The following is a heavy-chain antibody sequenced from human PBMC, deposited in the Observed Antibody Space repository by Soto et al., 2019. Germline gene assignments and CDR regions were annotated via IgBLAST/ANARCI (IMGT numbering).Heavy chain of an antibody. CDR3: AREKDSNTYYYYYYMDV. CDR2: ISSSSSYI. V-gene: IGHV3-21*01. D-gene: IGHD4-4*01. J-gene: IGHJ6*03. CDR1: GFTFSSYS. Sequence: AGGSLRLSCAASGFTFSSYSMNWVRQAPGKGLEWVSSISSSSSYIYYADSVKGRFTISRDNAKNSLYLQMNSLRAEDTAVYYCAREKDSNTYYYYYYMDVWGKGTTVTVSS.